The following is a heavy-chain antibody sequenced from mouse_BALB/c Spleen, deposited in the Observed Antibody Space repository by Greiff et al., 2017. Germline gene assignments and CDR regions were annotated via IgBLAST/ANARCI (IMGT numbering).Heavy chain of an antibody. V-gene: IGHV1-69*02. CDR3: TRDGYDGIYYAMDY. J-gene: IGHJ4*01. D-gene: IGHD2-2*01. Sequence: QVQLQQPGAELVRPGASVKLSCKASGYTFTSYWINWVKQRPGQGLEWIGNIYPSDSYTNYNQKFKDKATLTVDKSSSTAYMQLSSPTSEDSAVYYCTRDGYDGIYYAMDYWGQGTSVTVSS. CDR2: IYPSDSYT. CDR1: GYTFTSYW.